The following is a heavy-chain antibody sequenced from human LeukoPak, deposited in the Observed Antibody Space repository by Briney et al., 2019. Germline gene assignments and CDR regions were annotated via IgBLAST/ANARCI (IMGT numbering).Heavy chain of an antibody. CDR2: INHSGST. J-gene: IGHJ4*02. CDR1: GGSFSGYY. D-gene: IGHD5-12*01. CDR3: ARSGSGYLRYYFDS. V-gene: IGHV4-34*01. Sequence: SETLSLTCAVYGGSFSGYYWSWIRQPPGKGLEWIGEINHSGSTYYNPSLKSRVTISVDTSKNQFSLKLSSVTAADTAVYYCARSGSGYLRYYFDSWGQGTLVTVSS.